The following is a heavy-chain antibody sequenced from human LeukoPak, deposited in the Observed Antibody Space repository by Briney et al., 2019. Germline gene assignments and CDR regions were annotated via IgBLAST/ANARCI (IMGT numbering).Heavy chain of an antibody. CDR2: IYPGDSDT. J-gene: IGHJ6*03. Sequence: GESLKISCKGSGYSFISYWIGLVRQMPGKGLEWMGIIYPGDSDTRYSPSFKGQVTISADKSISTAYLQWDSLKASDTAVYYCARRPNYYYYMDVWGKGTTVTVSS. CDR3: ARRPNYYYYMDV. CDR1: GYSFISYW. V-gene: IGHV5-51*01.